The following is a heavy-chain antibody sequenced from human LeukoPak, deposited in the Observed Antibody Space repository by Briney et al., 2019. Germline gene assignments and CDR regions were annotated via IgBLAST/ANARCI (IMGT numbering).Heavy chain of an antibody. V-gene: IGHV1-18*04. CDR3: ARDRVEQWLVPFDY. Sequence: ASVKVSCKASGYTFSDYYLHWVRQAPGQGLEWMGWISAYNGNTNYAQKLQGRVTMTTDTSTSTAYMELRSLRSDDTAVYYCARDRVEQWLVPFDYWGQGTLVTVSS. J-gene: IGHJ4*02. CDR1: GYTFSDYY. D-gene: IGHD6-19*01. CDR2: ISAYNGNT.